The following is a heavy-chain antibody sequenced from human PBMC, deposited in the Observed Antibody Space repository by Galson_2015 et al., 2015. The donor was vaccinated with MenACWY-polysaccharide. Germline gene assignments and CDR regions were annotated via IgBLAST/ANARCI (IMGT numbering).Heavy chain of an antibody. CDR3: ARVRTRGFWSGYYLDY. CDR1: GGSISSSSYY. V-gene: IGHV4-39*01. J-gene: IGHJ4*02. D-gene: IGHD3-3*01. CDR2: IYYSGST. Sequence: SETLSLTCTVSGGSISSSSYYWGWIRQPPGKGLEWIGSIYYSGSTYYNPSLKSRVTISVDTSKNQFSLKLSSVTAADTAVYYCARVRTRGFWSGYYLDYWGQETLVTVSS.